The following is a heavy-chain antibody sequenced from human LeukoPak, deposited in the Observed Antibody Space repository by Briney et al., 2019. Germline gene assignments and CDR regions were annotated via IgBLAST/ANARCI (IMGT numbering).Heavy chain of an antibody. V-gene: IGHV2-5*02. D-gene: IGHD2-2*01. CDR3: AHNEPSSWVLSN. Sequence: WLSLIYLDDDKRYSPSLKSRLTITKHTSKNQVVLTMTNMDPVDTATYYCAHNEPSSWVLSNWGQGTLVTVSS. J-gene: IGHJ4*02. CDR2: IYLDDDK.